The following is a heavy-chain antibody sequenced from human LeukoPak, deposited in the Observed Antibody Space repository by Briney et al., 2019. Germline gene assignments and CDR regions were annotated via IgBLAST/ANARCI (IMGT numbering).Heavy chain of an antibody. CDR3: ARTKKYYYDSSGYYGEHDY. D-gene: IGHD3-22*01. Sequence: SETLSLTCTVSGGSISSYYWSWIRQPPGKGLEWIGYIYYSGSTNYNPSLKSRVTISVDTSKNRFSLKLSSVTAADTAVYYCARTKKYYYDSSGYYGEHDYWGQGTLVTVSS. CDR1: GGSISSYY. CDR2: IYYSGST. J-gene: IGHJ4*02. V-gene: IGHV4-59*01.